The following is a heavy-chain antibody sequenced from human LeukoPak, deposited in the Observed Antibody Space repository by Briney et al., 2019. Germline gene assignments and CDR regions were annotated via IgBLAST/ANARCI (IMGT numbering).Heavy chain of an antibody. CDR3: AKEVTTSYYYGSGSYYNELDY. CDR2: ISGSGGST. D-gene: IGHD3-10*01. V-gene: IGHV3-23*01. Sequence: PGGSLRLSCAVSGFTFSSYAMSWVRQAPGKGLEWVSAISGSGGSTYYADSVKGRFTISRDNSKNTLYLQMNSLRAEDMAVYYCAKEVTTSYYYGSGSYYNELDYLGHGTLVTDTS. J-gene: IGHJ4*01. CDR1: GFTFSSYA.